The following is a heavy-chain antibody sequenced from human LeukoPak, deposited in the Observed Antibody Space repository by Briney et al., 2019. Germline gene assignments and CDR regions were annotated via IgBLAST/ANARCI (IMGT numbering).Heavy chain of an antibody. V-gene: IGHV4-61*08. CDR1: GVSISSGGYY. CDR3: ARSIAYYYDSSGYYYYYYGMDV. D-gene: IGHD3-22*01. CDR2: IYYSGST. J-gene: IGHJ6*02. Sequence: SQTLSLTCTVSGVSISSGGYYWSWIRQHPGKGLEWIGYIYYSGSTNYNPSLKSRVTISVDTSKNQFSLKLSSVTAADTAVYYCARSIAYYYDSSGYYYYYYGMDVWGQGTTVTVSS.